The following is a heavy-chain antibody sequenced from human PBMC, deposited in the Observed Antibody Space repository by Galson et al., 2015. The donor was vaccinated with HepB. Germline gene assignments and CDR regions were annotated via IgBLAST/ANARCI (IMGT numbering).Heavy chain of an antibody. CDR2: IYYGGTT. Sequence: GWIRQPPGRRLEWIATIYYGGTTYYNPSLRSRVTISVDTSKSRFSLRLSSVTAADTAVYCCARTDCRSTGCFHYYGLDVWGQGTTVTVAS. J-gene: IGHJ6*02. V-gene: IGHV4-39*01. D-gene: IGHD2-2*01. CDR3: ARTDCRSTGCFHYYGLDV.